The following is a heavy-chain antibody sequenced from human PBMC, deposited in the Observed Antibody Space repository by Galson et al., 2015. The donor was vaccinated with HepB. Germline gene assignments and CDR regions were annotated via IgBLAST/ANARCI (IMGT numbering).Heavy chain of an antibody. J-gene: IGHJ4*02. CDR2: ISNNGDTT. Sequence: SLRLSCAASGFIFSDHAMHWVRQAPGKGLESVASISNNGDTTYYADSVKDRFTISRDNSKNTLFLQMNSLRTEDTAVYYCFISHVAFINFWGQGTLVTVSS. CDR1: GFIFSDHA. V-gene: IGHV3-64D*06. D-gene: IGHD1-1*01. CDR3: FISHVAFINF.